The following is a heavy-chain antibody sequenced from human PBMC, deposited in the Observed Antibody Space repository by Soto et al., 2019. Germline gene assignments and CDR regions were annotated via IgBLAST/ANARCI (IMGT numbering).Heavy chain of an antibody. J-gene: IGHJ4*02. CDR2: LIPLFGTT. D-gene: IGHD7-27*01. CDR3: ARGANWGYRFDS. Sequence: QVQLVQSGAEVKKPGSSEKVSCEASGGTFSGHAISWVRQAPGQGPEWMGGLIPLFGTTQHAQNFQGRLAITADTSTSTAYMELTSPPFDDTAIYYCARGANWGYRFDSWGQGTLVTVSS. CDR1: GGTFSGHA. V-gene: IGHV1-69*06.